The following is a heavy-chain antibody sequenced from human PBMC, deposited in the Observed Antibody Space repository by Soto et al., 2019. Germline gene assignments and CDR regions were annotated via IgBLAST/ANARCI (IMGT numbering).Heavy chain of an antibody. CDR3: ARDFDYGEDYYCYYGMDV. J-gene: IGHJ6*02. CDR2: IWYDGSNK. Sequence: GGSLRLSCAASGFTFSSYGMHWVRQAPGKGLEWVAVIWYDGSNKYYADSVKGRFTISRDNSKNTLYLQMNSLRAEDTAVYYCARDFDYGEDYYCYYGMDVWGQGTTVTVSS. D-gene: IGHD4-17*01. CDR1: GFTFSSYG. V-gene: IGHV3-33*01.